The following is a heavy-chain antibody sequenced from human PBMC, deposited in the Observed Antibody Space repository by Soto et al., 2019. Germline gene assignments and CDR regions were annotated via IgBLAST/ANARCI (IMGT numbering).Heavy chain of an antibody. CDR3: ARMLRGAGGMGNNWFDP. D-gene: IGHD1-26*01. Sequence: QVQLVPSGAEVKKPGASVKVSCKSSGYTFTSYGISWVRQAPGQGLERMGWISAYNGNTNYTQKLQGRVTMTTDTSTSTAYMELRSLRSDDTAVYYCARMLRGAGGMGNNWFDPWGQGTLVTVSS. V-gene: IGHV1-18*01. CDR1: GYTFTSYG. CDR2: ISAYNGNT. J-gene: IGHJ5*02.